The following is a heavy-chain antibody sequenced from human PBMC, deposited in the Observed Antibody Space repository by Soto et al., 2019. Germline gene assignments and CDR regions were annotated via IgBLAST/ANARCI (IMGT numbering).Heavy chain of an antibody. V-gene: IGHV3-48*03. CDR3: ASKIFGTTYFDY. Sequence: GGSLRLSCAASGLTFSTYEMNWVRQAPGKGLEWVSYIRGGGSPILYADPVKGRFTISRDNAKNSLYLQMNSLRAEDTAIYYCASKIFGTTYFDYWGQGALVTVSS. CDR2: IRGGGSPI. J-gene: IGHJ4*02. CDR1: GLTFSTYE. D-gene: IGHD1-7*01.